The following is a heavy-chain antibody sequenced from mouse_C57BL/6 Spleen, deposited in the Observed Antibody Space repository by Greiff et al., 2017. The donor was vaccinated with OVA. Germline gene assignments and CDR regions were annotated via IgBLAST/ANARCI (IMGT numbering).Heavy chain of an antibody. Sequence: EVQRVESGGGLVKPGGSLKLSCAASGFTFSDYGMHWVRQAPEKGLEWVAYISSGSSTIYYADTVKGRFTITRDNAKNTLFLQMTSLRSEDTAVYYCARGSIYGAMDYWGQGTSVTVSS. J-gene: IGHJ4*01. CDR1: GFTFSDYG. CDR2: ISSGSSTI. V-gene: IGHV5-17*01. CDR3: ARGSIYGAMDY. D-gene: IGHD1-1*01.